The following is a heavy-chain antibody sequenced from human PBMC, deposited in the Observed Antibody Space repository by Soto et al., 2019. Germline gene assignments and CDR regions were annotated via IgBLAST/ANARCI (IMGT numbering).Heavy chain of an antibody. D-gene: IGHD5-12*01. CDR2: ISSSSSYI. Sequence: KTGGSLRLSCAASGFTFSSYSMNWVRQAPGKGLEWVSSISSSSSYIYYADSVKGRFTISRDNAKNSLYLQMNSLRAEDTAVYYCARDQRGGYDFDYYYYGMDVWGQGTTVTVSS. CDR1: GFTFSSYS. V-gene: IGHV3-21*01. CDR3: ARDQRGGYDFDYYYYGMDV. J-gene: IGHJ6*02.